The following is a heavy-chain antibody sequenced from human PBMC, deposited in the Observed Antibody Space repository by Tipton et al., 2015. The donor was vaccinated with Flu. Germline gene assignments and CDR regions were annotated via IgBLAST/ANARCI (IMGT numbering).Heavy chain of an antibody. V-gene: IGHV3-7*03. CDR1: GFTFSTSW. Sequence: SLRLSCAASGFTFSTSWMSWVRQAPGKGPEWVANINQGGSEKYYVDSVKGRFTISRDNAKNSLYLQMNSLRAEDTAIYYCARDHPPSITVLGEITDYFGMDVWGQGTTVTVSS. J-gene: IGHJ6*02. D-gene: IGHD3-3*01. CDR3: ARDHPPSITVLGEITDYFGMDV. CDR2: INQGGSEK.